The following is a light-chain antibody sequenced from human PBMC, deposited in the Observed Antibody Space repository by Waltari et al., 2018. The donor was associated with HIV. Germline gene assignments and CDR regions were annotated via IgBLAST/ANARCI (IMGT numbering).Light chain of an antibody. CDR3: QQYENRPYS. Sequence: DIQMTQSPSSLSASVGDRVTITCQASHYIDTYLSWYQQKPGKAPKLLIYDASNLETGVSSRFSGSGYGTECSFTISSLQPEDIATYYCQQYENRPYSFGQGTNLEI. CDR2: DAS. J-gene: IGKJ2*03. V-gene: IGKV1-33*01. CDR1: HYIDTY.